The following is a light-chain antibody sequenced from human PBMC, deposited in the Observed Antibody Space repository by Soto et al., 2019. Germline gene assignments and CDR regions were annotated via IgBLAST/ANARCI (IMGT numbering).Light chain of an antibody. J-gene: IGKJ1*01. CDR1: QGIRND. V-gene: IGKV1-17*01. Sequence: DIQMTQFPSSLSASVGDRVTITCRASQGIRNDLGWYQQKPGKAPKRLIYAASSLQSGVPSRFSGSESGAEFPLAISSLQPEDSASVYCRQHSTYPWTFGQGTKVEMK. CDR2: AAS. CDR3: RQHSTYPWT.